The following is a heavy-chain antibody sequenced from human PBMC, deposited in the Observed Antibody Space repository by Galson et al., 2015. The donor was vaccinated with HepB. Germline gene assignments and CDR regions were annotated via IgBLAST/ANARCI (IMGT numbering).Heavy chain of an antibody. CDR3: ARGGIAVAGTVKHFDY. J-gene: IGHJ4*02. V-gene: IGHV4-59*01. Sequence: SETLSLTCTVSGGSISSYYWSWIRQPPGKGLEWIGYIYYSGSTNYNPSLKSRVTISVDTSKNQFSLKLSSVTAADTAVYYCARGGIAVAGTVKHFDYWGQGTLVTVSS. D-gene: IGHD6-19*01. CDR2: IYYSGST. CDR1: GGSISSYY.